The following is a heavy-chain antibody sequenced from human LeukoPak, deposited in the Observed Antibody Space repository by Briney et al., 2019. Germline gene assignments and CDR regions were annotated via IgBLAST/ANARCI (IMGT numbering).Heavy chain of an antibody. V-gene: IGHV3-11*04. Sequence: PGGSLRLSCAASGLRFSGQYMIWIRQAPGKGLEWVAFISGSGTDTFYADSVGGRFFISKDNTRDSLSLQMNSLSAEDTALYYCARDRGKDYFGDWGQGTQVTVSS. CDR2: ISGSGTDT. CDR1: GLRFSGQY. D-gene: IGHD4-23*01. J-gene: IGHJ4*02. CDR3: ARDRGKDYFGD.